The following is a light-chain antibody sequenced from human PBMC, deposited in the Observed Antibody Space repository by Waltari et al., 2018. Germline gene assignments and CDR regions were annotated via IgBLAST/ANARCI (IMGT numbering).Light chain of an antibody. J-gene: IGLJ2*01. CDR3: HSADFSGNCRV. CDR2: QDT. Sequence: YELTQSPSISVSPGQTARITCSGDALPKQYSYWYQQRPGQAPSLVIYQDTERPSGIPERFSGSSSGTTVTLTISDVQAEDEGDYYCHSADFSGNCRVFGGGTRLTV. CDR1: ALPKQY. V-gene: IGLV3-25*03.